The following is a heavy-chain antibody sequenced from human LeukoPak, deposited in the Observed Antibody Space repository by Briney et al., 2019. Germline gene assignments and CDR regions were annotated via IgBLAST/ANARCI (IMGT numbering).Heavy chain of an antibody. V-gene: IGHV3-20*04. CDR1: GFTFVDYG. J-gene: IGHJ6*02. Sequence: GGSLRLSCATSGFTFVDYGLSWVRRAPGKGLEWLCAINYNGAITDYADSVKGRFTISRDNSKNTLYLQMNSLRAEDSAVYYCAKSLRYFDWLLGTGMDVWGQGTTVTVSS. D-gene: IGHD3-9*01. CDR3: AKSLRYFDWLLGTGMDV. CDR2: INYNGAIT.